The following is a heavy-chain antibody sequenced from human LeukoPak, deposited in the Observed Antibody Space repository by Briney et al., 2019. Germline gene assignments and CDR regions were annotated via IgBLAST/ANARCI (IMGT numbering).Heavy chain of an antibody. CDR1: GGSISSSSYY. D-gene: IGHD3-10*01. CDR3: ASGAGYYGSGNSQVRSPFTFDP. CDR2: IYYSGST. Sequence: PSETLSLTCTVSGGSISSSSYYWGWIRQPPGKGLEWIGSIYYSGSTYYNPSLKSRVTISVDTSKNQFSLKLSSVTAADTAVYYCASGAGYYGSGNSQVRSPFTFDPWGQGTLVTVSS. V-gene: IGHV4-39*01. J-gene: IGHJ5*02.